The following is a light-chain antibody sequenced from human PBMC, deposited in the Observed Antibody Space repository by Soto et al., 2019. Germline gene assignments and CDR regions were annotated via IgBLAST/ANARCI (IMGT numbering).Light chain of an antibody. CDR3: QQKDT. V-gene: IGKV1-39*01. CDR2: AAS. CDR1: QSISSY. J-gene: IGKJ3*01. Sequence: DIQMTQSPSSLSASVGDRVTITFRASQSISSYLNWYQQKPGKAPKLLIYAASSLQSGVPSRSSGSGSGTDFTLTISSLQPEDFATYYCQQKDTFGPGTKVDIK.